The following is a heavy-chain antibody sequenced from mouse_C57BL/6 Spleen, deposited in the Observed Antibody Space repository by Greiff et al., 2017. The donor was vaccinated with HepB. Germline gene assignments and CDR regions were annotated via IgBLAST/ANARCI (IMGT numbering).Heavy chain of an antibody. Sequence: EVMLVESEGGLVQPGSSMKLSCTASGFTFSDYYMAWVRQVPEKGLEWVANINYDGSSTYYLDSLKSRFIISRDNAKNILYLQMSSLKSEDTATYYCARVAITTAMDYWGQGTSVTVSS. CDR1: GFTFSDYY. J-gene: IGHJ4*01. V-gene: IGHV5-16*01. CDR3: ARVAITTAMDY. CDR2: INYDGSST. D-gene: IGHD2-4*01.